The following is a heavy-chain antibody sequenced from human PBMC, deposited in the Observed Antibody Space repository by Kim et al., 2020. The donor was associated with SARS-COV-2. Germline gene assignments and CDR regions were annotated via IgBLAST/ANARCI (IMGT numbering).Heavy chain of an antibody. V-gene: IGHV1-69*13. J-gene: IGHJ3*02. CDR1: GGTFSSYA. CDR3: ARLIMVRGVPHDAFDI. D-gene: IGHD3-10*01. Sequence: SVKVSCKASGGTFSSYAISWVRQAPGQGLEWMGGIIPIFGTANYAQKFQGRVTITADESTSTAYMELSSLRSEDTAVYYCARLIMVRGVPHDAFDIWGQGTMVTVSS. CDR2: IIPIFGTA.